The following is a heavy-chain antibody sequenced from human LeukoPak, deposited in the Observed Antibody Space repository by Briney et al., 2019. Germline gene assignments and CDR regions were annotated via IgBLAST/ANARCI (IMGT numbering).Heavy chain of an antibody. D-gene: IGHD1-20*01. Sequence: PGGSLRLSCAASGFTFSSNWMSWVRQAPGKGLEWVANIKEDGSEKYYVDPVKGRFTISRDNAKNSLYLQMNSLRAEDTAVYYCARDEYNWNVDAFDIWGQGTVVTVSS. V-gene: IGHV3-7*01. J-gene: IGHJ3*02. CDR3: ARDEYNWNVDAFDI. CDR2: IKEDGSEK. CDR1: GFTFSSNW.